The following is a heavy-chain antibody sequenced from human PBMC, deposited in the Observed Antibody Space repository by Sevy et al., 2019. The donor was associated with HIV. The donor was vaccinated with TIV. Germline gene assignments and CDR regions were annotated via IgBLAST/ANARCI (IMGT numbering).Heavy chain of an antibody. J-gene: IGHJ6*02. CDR2: ISYDGSNK. CDR3: AKGGKNFWDSEDYYYVMDV. D-gene: IGHD3-3*01. V-gene: IGHV3-30*18. CDR1: GFTFSSYD. Sequence: GGSLRLSCAASGFTFSSYDMHWVRQAPGKGLECVAVISYDGSNKYYADSVKGRFTISRDNSKNTLFLHMNSLGAEDTGVYYCAKGGKNFWDSEDYYYVMDVWDPGTTVTVSS.